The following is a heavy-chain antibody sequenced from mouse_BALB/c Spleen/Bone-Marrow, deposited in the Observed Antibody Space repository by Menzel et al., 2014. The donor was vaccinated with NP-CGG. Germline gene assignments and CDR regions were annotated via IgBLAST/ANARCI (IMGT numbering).Heavy chain of an antibody. V-gene: IGHV1-9*01. CDR1: GYTFSSYW. CDR2: ILPGSGTT. J-gene: IGHJ4*01. CDR3: ARDYRYDGAMDY. Sequence: QVHVKQSGAELMKPGASVKISCKATGYTFSSYWIEWVKQRPGHGLEWIGEILPGSGTTNYNENFKGKATFTADTSSNTAYMQLSSLTSEDSAVYYCARDYRYDGAMDYWGQGTSVTVPS. D-gene: IGHD2-14*01.